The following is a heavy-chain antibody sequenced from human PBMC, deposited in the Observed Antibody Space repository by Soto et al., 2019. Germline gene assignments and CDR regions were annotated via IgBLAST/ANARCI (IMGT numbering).Heavy chain of an antibody. CDR1: GFTFSSYA. J-gene: IGHJ6*02. Sequence: GGSLRLSCAASGFTFSSYAMSWVRQAPGKGLEWVSAISGSGGSTYYADSVKCRFTISRDNSKNTLYLQMNSLRAEDTAVYYYCVRLKATGHYYGMDIWGQGTTVTVSS. D-gene: IGHD2-21*01. CDR2: ISGSGGST. CDR3: CVRLKATGHYYGMDI. V-gene: IGHV3-23*01.